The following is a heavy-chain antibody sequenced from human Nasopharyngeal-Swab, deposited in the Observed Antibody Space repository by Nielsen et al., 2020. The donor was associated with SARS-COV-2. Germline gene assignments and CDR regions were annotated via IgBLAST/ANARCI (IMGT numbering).Heavy chain of an antibody. CDR3: AKSAGYSRGYFDY. CDR2: ISGSGGST. Sequence: GESLKISCAASGFTFSSHAMSWVRQAPGKGLEWVSAISGSGGSTYYADSVKGRFTISRDNSKNTLYLQMNSLRAEDTAVYYCAKSAGYSRGYFDYWGQGTLVTVSS. D-gene: IGHD6-13*01. J-gene: IGHJ4*02. CDR1: GFTFSSHA. V-gene: IGHV3-23*01.